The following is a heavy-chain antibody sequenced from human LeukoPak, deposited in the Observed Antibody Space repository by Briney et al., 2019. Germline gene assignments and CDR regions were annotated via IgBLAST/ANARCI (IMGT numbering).Heavy chain of an antibody. V-gene: IGHV3-74*01. J-gene: IGHJ6*03. CDR2: IKTDGSST. Sequence: GGSLRLSCAASGFTFSSYWMHWVRQVPGKGLMWDSRIKTDGSSTSYADSVKGRFTISRDNAKNTLYLQMNSLRVEDTAVYYCARDEQYSGYDYYYYYYYMDVWGKGTTVTISS. CDR1: GFTFSSYW. CDR3: ARDEQYSGYDYYYYYYYMDV. D-gene: IGHD5-12*01.